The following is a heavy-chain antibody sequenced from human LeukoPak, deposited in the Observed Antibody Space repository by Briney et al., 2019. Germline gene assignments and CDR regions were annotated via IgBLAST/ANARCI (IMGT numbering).Heavy chain of an antibody. CDR3: GRNIVATMWQSATYYYYYYMDV. J-gene: IGHJ6*03. V-gene: IGHV4-34*01. CDR1: GGSFSGYY. Sequence: SETLSLTCAVYGGSFSGYYWSWIRQPPGKGLEWIGEINHSGSTNYNPSLKSRVTISVGTSKNQFSLKLSSVTAADTAVYYCGRNIVATMWQSATYYYYYYMDVWGKGTTVTVSS. CDR2: INHSGST. D-gene: IGHD5-12*01.